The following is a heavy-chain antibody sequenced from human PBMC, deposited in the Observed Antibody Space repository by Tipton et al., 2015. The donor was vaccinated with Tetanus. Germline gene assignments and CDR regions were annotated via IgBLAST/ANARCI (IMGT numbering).Heavy chain of an antibody. CDR1: GFTFDDYA. J-gene: IGHJ5*02. Sequence: SLRLSCAASGFTFDDYAMHWVRQAPGKGLEWVSGISWNSGSIGYADSVKGRFTISRDNAKNSLYLQMNSLRAEDTAVYYCAKDRPSGNPSLNWFDPWGQGTLVTVSS. CDR3: AKDRPSGNPSLNWFDP. V-gene: IGHV3-9*01. D-gene: IGHD6-19*01. CDR2: ISWNSGSI.